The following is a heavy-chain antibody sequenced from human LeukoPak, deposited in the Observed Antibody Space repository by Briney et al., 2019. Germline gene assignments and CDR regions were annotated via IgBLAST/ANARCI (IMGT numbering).Heavy chain of an antibody. CDR3: ARGPSSNWSGLDF. J-gene: IGHJ4*02. Sequence: GGSLRLSCAASGFTFSSYAMSWVRQAPGKGLEWVSRISPTGSTTSYADSVKGRFTVSRDNAKNTLYLQVNNLRAEDTAVYYCARGPSSNWSGLDFWGQGTLLTVSS. CDR2: ISPTGSTT. D-gene: IGHD6-13*01. CDR1: GFTFSSYA. V-gene: IGHV3-23*01.